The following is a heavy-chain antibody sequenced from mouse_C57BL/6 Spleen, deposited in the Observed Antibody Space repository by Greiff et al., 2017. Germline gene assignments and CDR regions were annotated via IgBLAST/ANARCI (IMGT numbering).Heavy chain of an antibody. CDR1: GYTFTSYW. CDR3: ASHITTVVAEDFDV. V-gene: IGHV1-7*01. J-gene: IGHJ1*03. Sequence: VQGVESGAELAKPGASVKLSCKASGYTFTSYWMHWVKQRPGQGLEWIGYINPSSGYTKYNQKFKDKATLTADKSSSTAYMQLSSLTYEDSAVYYCASHITTVVAEDFDVWGTGTTVTVSS. D-gene: IGHD1-1*01. CDR2: INPSSGYT.